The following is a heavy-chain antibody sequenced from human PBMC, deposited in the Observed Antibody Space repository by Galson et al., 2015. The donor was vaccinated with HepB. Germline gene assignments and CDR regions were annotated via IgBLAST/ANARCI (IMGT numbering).Heavy chain of an antibody. CDR2: IKGGGDT. Sequence: SLRLSCAASGFTFSSYTMGWVRQAPGKGLEWVSGIKGGGDTYYADSVKGRFSIPRDNSKNTLYLQMNSLRAEDTAVYHCAKTDSIYIRRPFDLWGQGTMVTVSS. J-gene: IGHJ3*01. CDR1: GFTFSSYT. V-gene: IGHV3-23*01. CDR3: AKTDSIYIRRPFDL. D-gene: IGHD3-22*01.